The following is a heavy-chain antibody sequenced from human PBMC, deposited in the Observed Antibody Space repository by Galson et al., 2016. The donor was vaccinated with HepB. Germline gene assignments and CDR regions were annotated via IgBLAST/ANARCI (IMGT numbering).Heavy chain of an antibody. CDR2: ISSSRSYI. CDR1: GFPFSDFT. V-gene: IGHV3-21*01. D-gene: IGHD3-22*01. Sequence: SLRLSCAASGFPFSDFTMNWVRQAPGKGLEWISLISSSRSYIYYADSVKGRFTISRDNAKNSLYLQMNSLRVEDTAVCYCARAGDRSGYFQLRWFDPWGQGTLVTVSS. CDR3: ARAGDRSGYFQLRWFDP. J-gene: IGHJ5*02.